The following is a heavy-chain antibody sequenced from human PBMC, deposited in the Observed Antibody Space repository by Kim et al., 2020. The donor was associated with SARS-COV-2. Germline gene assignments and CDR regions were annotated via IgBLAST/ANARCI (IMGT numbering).Heavy chain of an antibody. V-gene: IGHV3-73*01. CDR2: IRSKANSYAT. CDR1: GFTFSGSA. Sequence: GGSLRLSCAASGFTFSGSAMHWVRQASGKGLEWVGRIRSKANSYATAYAASVKGRFTISRDDSKNTAYLQMNSLKTEDTAVHYCTRNQYDYGDYGGTLGYWGQGTLVTVSS. J-gene: IGHJ4*02. D-gene: IGHD4-17*01. CDR3: TRNQYDYGDYGGTLGY.